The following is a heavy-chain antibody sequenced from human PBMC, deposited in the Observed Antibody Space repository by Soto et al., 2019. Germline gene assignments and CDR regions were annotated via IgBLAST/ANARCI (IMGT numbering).Heavy chain of an antibody. CDR3: AKGMGDIVVVPAAAFDY. Sequence: GGSLRLSCAASGFTFSSYAMSWVRQAPGKGLEWVSAISGSGGSTYYADSVKGRFTISRDNSKNTLYLQMNSLRAEDTAVYYCAKGMGDIVVVPAAAFDYWGQGTLVTVSS. CDR2: ISGSGGST. CDR1: GFTFSSYA. D-gene: IGHD2-2*01. J-gene: IGHJ4*02. V-gene: IGHV3-23*01.